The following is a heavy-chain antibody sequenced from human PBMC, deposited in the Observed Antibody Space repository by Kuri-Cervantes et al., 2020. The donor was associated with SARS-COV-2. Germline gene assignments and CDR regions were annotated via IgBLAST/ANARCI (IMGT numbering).Heavy chain of an antibody. V-gene: IGHV3-30-3*01. J-gene: IGHJ6*02. D-gene: IGHD2-2*01. CDR3: ARDLGVVVPAIDYGMDV. CDR2: ISYDGSNK. CDR1: GFTFSSYA. Sequence: GESLKISCAASGFTFSSYAMHWVRQAPGKGLEWVAVISYDGSNKYYADSVKGRFTTSRDNSKNTLYLQMNSLRAEDTAVYYCARDLGVVVPAIDYGMDVWGQGTTVTVSS.